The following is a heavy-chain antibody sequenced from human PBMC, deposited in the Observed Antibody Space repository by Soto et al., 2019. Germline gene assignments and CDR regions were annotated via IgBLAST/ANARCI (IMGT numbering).Heavy chain of an antibody. CDR3: ARHRAGTMYYYYYYMDV. V-gene: IGHV4-39*01. D-gene: IGHD1-7*01. Sequence: TSETLSLTCTVSGGSISSSSYYWGWIRQPPGKGMEWIGSIYYSGSTYYKPSLKSRVTISVDTSKNQFSLKLSSVTAADTAVYYCARHRAGTMYYYYYYMDVWGKGTTVTVSS. J-gene: IGHJ6*03. CDR2: IYYSGST. CDR1: GGSISSSSYY.